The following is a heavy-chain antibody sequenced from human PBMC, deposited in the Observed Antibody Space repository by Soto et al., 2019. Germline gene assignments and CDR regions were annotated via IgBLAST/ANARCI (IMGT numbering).Heavy chain of an antibody. CDR2: ISPYNENT. CDR1: GFTFSTYG. Sequence: ASVKVSCKASGFTFSTYGLTWVREAPGQGLEWLGWISPYNENTDYAQKVQGRVTMTTETSTNTAYMELRSLRSDDTAVYYCVLGHCSGGTCYSGYYGMDVWGQGTTVTVSS. J-gene: IGHJ6*02. V-gene: IGHV1-18*01. D-gene: IGHD2-15*01. CDR3: VLGHCSGGTCYSGYYGMDV.